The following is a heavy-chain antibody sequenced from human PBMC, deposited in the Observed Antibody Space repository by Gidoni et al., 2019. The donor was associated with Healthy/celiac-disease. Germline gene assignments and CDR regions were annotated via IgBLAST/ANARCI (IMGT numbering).Heavy chain of an antibody. CDR1: GGSLSGYY. CDR3: ARKGIAAAPGAFDI. J-gene: IGHJ3*02. D-gene: IGHD6-13*01. CDR2: INHSGST. Sequence: QVQLQQWGAGRLKPSETLSLTCAVYGGSLSGYYLSWIRQPPGKGLEWIGEINHSGSTNYNPSLKSRVTISVDTSKNQFSLKLSSVTAADTAVYYCARKGIAAAPGAFDIWGQGTMVTVSS. V-gene: IGHV4-34*01.